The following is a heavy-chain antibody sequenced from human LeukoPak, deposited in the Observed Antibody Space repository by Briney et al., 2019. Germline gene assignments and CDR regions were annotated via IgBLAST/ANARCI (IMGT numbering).Heavy chain of an antibody. Sequence: SETLSLTCAVYGGSFSGYYWSWIRQPLGKGLEWIGEINHSGSTNYNPSLKSRVTISVDTSKNQFSLKLSSVTAADTAVYYCARYAAAGTGWFDPWGQGTLVTVSS. V-gene: IGHV4-34*01. J-gene: IGHJ5*02. CDR3: ARYAAAGTGWFDP. CDR2: INHSGST. D-gene: IGHD6-13*01. CDR1: GGSFSGYY.